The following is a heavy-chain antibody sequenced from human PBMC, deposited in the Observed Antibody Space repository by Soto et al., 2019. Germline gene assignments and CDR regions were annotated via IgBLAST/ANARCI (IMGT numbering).Heavy chain of an antibody. V-gene: IGHV1-69*02. Sequence: GASVKVSCKASGGTFSSYTISWVRQAPGQGLEWMGRIIPILGIANYAQKFQGRVTITADKSTSTAYMELSSLRSEDTAVYYCARAWRGYRSGGSCYSFSTWFDPWGQGTLVTVS. CDR2: IIPILGIA. D-gene: IGHD2-15*01. J-gene: IGHJ5*02. CDR1: GGTFSSYT. CDR3: ARAWRGYRSGGSCYSFSTWFDP.